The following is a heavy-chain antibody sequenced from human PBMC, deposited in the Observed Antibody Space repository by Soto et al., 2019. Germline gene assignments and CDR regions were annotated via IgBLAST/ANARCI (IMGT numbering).Heavy chain of an antibody. CDR1: GFTFNTYW. D-gene: IGHD3-22*01. V-gene: IGHV3-23*01. J-gene: IGHJ4*02. CDR3: AKDETPYYYDSSGYYPFDY. Sequence: GGSLRLSCAASGFTFNTYWMNWVRQVPGKGLVWVSAISGSGGSTYYADSVKGRFTISRDNSKNTLYLQMNSLRAEDTAVYYCAKDETPYYYDSSGYYPFDYWGQGTLVTVSS. CDR2: ISGSGGST.